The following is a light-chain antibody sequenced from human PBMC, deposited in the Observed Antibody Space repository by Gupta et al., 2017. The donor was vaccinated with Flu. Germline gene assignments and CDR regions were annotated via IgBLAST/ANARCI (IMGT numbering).Light chain of an antibody. CDR3: QQYNNWPGA. J-gene: IGKJ1*01. CDR2: GAS. CDR1: QSVSSN. V-gene: IGKV3-15*01. Sequence: IVMTQSLATLSVSPGERATLSCRASQSVSSNLAWYQQKPGQAPRLLIYGASTRATGIPARFSGSGSGTEFTLTISSLQSEDFAVYYCQQYNNWPGAFGQGTKVEIK.